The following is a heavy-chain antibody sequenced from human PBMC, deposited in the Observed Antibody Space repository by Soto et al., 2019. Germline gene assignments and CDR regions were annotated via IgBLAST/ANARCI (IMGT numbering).Heavy chain of an antibody. CDR2: ISSSSSTI. CDR1: GFTFSSYS. Sequence: GGSLRLCCAASGFTFSSYSMNWVRQAPGKGLEWVSYISSSSSTIYYADSVKGRFTISRDNAKNSLYLQMNSLRDEDTAVYYCASGSYPSFDYWGQGTLVTVSS. V-gene: IGHV3-48*02. CDR3: ASGSYPSFDY. J-gene: IGHJ4*02. D-gene: IGHD1-26*01.